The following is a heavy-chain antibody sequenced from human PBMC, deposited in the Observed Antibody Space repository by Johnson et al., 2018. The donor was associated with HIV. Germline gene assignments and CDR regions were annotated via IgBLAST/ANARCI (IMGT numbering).Heavy chain of an antibody. Sequence: VKLVESGGGVVQPGRSLRLSCAASGFSFSTYTMHWVRPAPGKGLEWVSVIYSGGSTYYADSVKGRFTISRDNSKNTLYLQMNSLRAEDTAVYYCARDRSTKMSGHDFEGYAFDIWGQGTMVTVSS. CDR3: ARDRSTKMSGHDFEGYAFDI. V-gene: IGHV3-66*01. CDR2: IYSGGST. CDR1: GFSFSTYT. J-gene: IGHJ3*02. D-gene: IGHD5-12*01.